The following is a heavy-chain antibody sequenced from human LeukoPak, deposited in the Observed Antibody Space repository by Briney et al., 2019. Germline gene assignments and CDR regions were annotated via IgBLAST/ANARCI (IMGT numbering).Heavy chain of an antibody. Sequence: PSETLSLTCTVSGGSISSSSYYWGWIRQPPGKGLEWIGSIYYSGSTYYNPSLKSRVTISVDTSKNQFSLKLSSVTAADTAVYYCARWPQGTWGQGTLVTVSS. CDR3: ARWPQGT. J-gene: IGHJ5*02. V-gene: IGHV4-39*01. CDR1: GGSISSSSYY. CDR2: IYYSGST.